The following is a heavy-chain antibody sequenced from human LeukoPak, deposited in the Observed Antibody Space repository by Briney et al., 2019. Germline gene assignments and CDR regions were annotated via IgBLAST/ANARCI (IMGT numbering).Heavy chain of an antibody. Sequence: ASVKVSCKASGYTFTGYYMHWVRQAPGQGLEWMGWINPNSGGTNYAQKFQGRVTMTRDTSISTAYMELSRLRSDDTAVYYCARAYSGYVAHFDYWGQGTLVTVSS. CDR3: ARAYSGYVAHFDY. CDR1: GYTFTGYY. V-gene: IGHV1-2*02. CDR2: INPNSGGT. J-gene: IGHJ4*02. D-gene: IGHD5-12*01.